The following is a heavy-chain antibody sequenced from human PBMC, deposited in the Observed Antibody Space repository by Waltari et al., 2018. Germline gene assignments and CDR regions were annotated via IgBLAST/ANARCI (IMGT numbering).Heavy chain of an antibody. D-gene: IGHD4-4*01. CDR3: ERTAPPYSNAAYGGWSDP. CDR2: IYHSGIT. J-gene: IGHJ5*02. CDR1: PGSIRSFY. V-gene: IGHV4-59*08. Sequence: QVQLQESGPGLVKPSETLSLTCTVSPGSIRSFYWSWIRLPPGKGLEWIGYIYHSGITSYNPSLKGRVTIGVDTSKNQFSLKMRSVTAADTAVYYCERTAPPYSNAAYGGWSDPWGQGTLVTVSS.